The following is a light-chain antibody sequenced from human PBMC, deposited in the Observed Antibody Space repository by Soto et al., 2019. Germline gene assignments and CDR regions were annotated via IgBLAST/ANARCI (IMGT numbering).Light chain of an antibody. CDR3: QHYRDSRGT. V-gene: IGKV3-20*01. CDR1: QSVISTY. Sequence: EIVLTQSPGTLSLSPGERATLSCRASQSVISTYLAWYQQKPGQSPRLLIYGASSRATGIPDRFSGSGSETDFTLTISRREPEDFAVDYCQHYRDSRGTFGQGTKVEIK. CDR2: GAS. J-gene: IGKJ1*01.